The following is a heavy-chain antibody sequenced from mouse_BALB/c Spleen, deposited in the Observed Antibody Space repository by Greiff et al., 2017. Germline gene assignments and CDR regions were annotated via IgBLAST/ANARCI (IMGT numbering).Heavy chain of an antibody. Sequence: VKLVESGPGLVAPSQSLSITCTVSGFSLTSYGVHWVRQPPGKGLEWLGVIWAGGSTNYNSALMSRLSISKDNSKSQVFLKMNSLQTDDTAMYYCARGPLLRLKGGYAMDYWGQGTSVTVSS. V-gene: IGHV2-9*02. CDR2: IWAGGST. CDR3: ARGPLLRLKGGYAMDY. J-gene: IGHJ4*01. CDR1: GFSLTSYG. D-gene: IGHD1-2*01.